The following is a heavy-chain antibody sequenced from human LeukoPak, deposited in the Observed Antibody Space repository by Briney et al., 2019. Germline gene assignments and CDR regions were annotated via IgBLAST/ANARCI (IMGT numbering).Heavy chain of an antibody. CDR3: AKDEVVVAASFDY. V-gene: IGHV3-23*01. CDR2: ISTSGGST. J-gene: IGHJ4*02. CDR1: GFTFSSYS. Sequence: GGSLRLSCAASGFTFSSYSMNWVRQAPGKGLEWVSAISTSGGSTYYADSVKGRFTISRDNSKNTLYLQMNSLRAEDTAVYYCAKDEVVVAASFDYWGQGTLVTVSS. D-gene: IGHD2-15*01.